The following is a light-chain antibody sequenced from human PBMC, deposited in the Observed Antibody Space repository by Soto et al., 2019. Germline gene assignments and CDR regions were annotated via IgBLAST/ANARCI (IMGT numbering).Light chain of an antibody. V-gene: IGKV2-28*01. CDR2: MTS. J-gene: IGKJ1*01. Sequence: DIVLTQSPLSLPVTPGEPASISCTSSQSLMHSNGKNYLDWYLQKPGQSPQLLIFMTSNRASGVPDRFSGSGSGTEFTLKISRVEAEDVGVYYCMQALQTPTFGQGTKVDIK. CDR3: MQALQTPT. CDR1: QSLMHSNGKNY.